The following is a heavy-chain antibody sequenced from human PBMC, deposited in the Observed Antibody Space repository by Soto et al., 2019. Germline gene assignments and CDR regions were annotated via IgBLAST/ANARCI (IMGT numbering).Heavy chain of an antibody. J-gene: IGHJ4*02. D-gene: IGHD1-26*01. CDR2: IGPESGAT. CDR3: GRGRSGQIVVFY. CDR1: GYTFTGHY. V-gene: IGHV1-2*02. Sequence: ASVKVSCKASGYTFTGHYIHWVRQAPEQGPEWMGEIGPESGATRYAQRFQGRVTMTRDMSITTVYLELNNLSPDDTAVYYCGRGRSGQIVVFYWGQGTPVTVSS.